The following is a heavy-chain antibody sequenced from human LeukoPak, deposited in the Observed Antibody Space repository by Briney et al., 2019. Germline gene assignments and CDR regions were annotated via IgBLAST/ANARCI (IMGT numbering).Heavy chain of an antibody. J-gene: IGHJ5*02. V-gene: IGHV4-34*01. Sequence: TSETLSLTCAVYGGSFSGYYWSWIRQPPGKGLEWFGEINHSGSTNYNPSPKSRVTISVDTSKNQFSLKLSSVTAADTAVYYCARGSLLWFGELVRWFDPWGQGTLVTVSS. CDR2: INHSGST. CDR3: ARGSLLWFGELVRWFDP. CDR1: GGSFSGYY. D-gene: IGHD3-10*01.